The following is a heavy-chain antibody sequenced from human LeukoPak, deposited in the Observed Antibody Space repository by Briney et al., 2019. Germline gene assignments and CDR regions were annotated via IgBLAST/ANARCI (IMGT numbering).Heavy chain of an antibody. V-gene: IGHV3-7*03. J-gene: IGHJ1*01. Sequence: GGSLRLSCAASGFTFSSYWMSWVRQAPGKGLEWVANIKQDGSEKYYVDSVKGRFTISRDNAKNSLYLQMNSLRAEDTAVYYCARGEYCSSTSCYWGYFQHWGQGTLVTVSS. CDR1: GFTFSSYW. CDR2: IKQDGSEK. CDR3: ARGEYCSSTSCYWGYFQH. D-gene: IGHD2-2*01.